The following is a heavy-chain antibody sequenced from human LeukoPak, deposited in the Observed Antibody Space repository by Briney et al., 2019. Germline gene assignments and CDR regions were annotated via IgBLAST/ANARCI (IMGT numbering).Heavy chain of an antibody. V-gene: IGHV3-74*01. Sequence: GGSLRLSCAASGFSFSTSWMHWFRQGPGRGLVWVSRITSDGRTTIYADSVKGRFTVSRDDSKNTLYLQMNSLRGDDTAVYYCAKDGTSYYYIYYWGQGTLVTVSS. D-gene: IGHD2/OR15-2a*01. CDR3: AKDGTSYYYIYY. CDR1: GFSFSTSW. J-gene: IGHJ4*02. CDR2: ITSDGRTT.